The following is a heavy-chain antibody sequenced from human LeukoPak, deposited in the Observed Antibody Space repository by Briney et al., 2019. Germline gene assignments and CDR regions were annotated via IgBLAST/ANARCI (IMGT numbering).Heavy chain of an antibody. Sequence: GGSLRLSCAASGFIVSSTYMSWVRQAPGRGLEWVSVLYTGGLTYYADSVKGRFTISRDNSKNTLYLQMNSLRAEDTAVYYCARDREDAFDIWGQGTMVTVSS. CDR1: GFIVSSTY. CDR3: ARDREDAFDI. CDR2: LYTGGLT. V-gene: IGHV3-53*01. J-gene: IGHJ3*02.